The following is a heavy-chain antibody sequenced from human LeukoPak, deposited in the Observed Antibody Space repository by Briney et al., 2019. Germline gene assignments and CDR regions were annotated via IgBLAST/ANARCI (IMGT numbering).Heavy chain of an antibody. J-gene: IGHJ4*02. D-gene: IGHD6-6*01. V-gene: IGHV4-31*03. CDR2: IYYSGST. Sequence: SQTLSLTCTVSGGSISSGGYYWSWIRQHPGKGLEWIGYIYYSGSTYYNPSLKSRVTISVDTSKNQFSLKLSSVTAADTAVYYCARAGPGSSSLWPWLNWGQGTLVTVSS. CDR1: GGSISSGGYY. CDR3: ARAGPGSSSLWPWLN.